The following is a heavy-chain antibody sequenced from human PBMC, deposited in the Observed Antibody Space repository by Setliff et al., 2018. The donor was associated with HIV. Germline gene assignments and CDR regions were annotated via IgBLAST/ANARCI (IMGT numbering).Heavy chain of an antibody. J-gene: IGHJ6*03. CDR3: ARAPRSPLRWRDNLLSSSSFFMDV. D-gene: IGHD2-21*01. V-gene: IGHV5-51*01. CDR2: IYPGDSDT. Sequence: PGESLKISCEASGYIFTDYWIGWVRQMPGKGLEWMGIIYPGDSDTRYSPSFQGQVTFSADKSISAVYLQWDSPKASDSAIYYCARAPRSPLRWRDNLLSSSSFFMDVWGKGTTVTVSS. CDR1: GYIFTDYW.